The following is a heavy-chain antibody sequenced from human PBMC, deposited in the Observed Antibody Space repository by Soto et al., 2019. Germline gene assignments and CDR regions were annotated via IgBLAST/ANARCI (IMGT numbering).Heavy chain of an antibody. CDR1: GFTFSSYA. V-gene: IGHV3-30-3*01. CDR3: FVYYYYGMDV. Sequence: QVQLVESGGGVVQPGRSLRLSCAASGFTFSSYAMHWVRQAPGKGLEWVAVISYDGSNKYYADSVKGRFPISRDNSKNTLYLQMNILRAEDTAVYYCFVYYYYGMDVWGQGTTVTDSS. J-gene: IGHJ6*02. CDR2: ISYDGSNK.